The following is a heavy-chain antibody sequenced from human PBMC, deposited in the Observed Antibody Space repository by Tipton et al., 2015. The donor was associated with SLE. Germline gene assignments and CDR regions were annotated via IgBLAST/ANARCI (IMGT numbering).Heavy chain of an antibody. V-gene: IGHV4-30-2*01. Sequence: TLSLTCAVSGGSISSGGYSWSWIRQPPGKGLEWIGYIYHSGSTYYNPSLKSRVTISVDRSKNQFSLKLSSVTAADTAVYYCARDGGPWTWFDPWGQGTLVTVSS. J-gene: IGHJ5*02. D-gene: IGHD3-16*01. CDR2: IYHSGST. CDR3: ARDGGPWTWFDP. CDR1: GGSISSGGYS.